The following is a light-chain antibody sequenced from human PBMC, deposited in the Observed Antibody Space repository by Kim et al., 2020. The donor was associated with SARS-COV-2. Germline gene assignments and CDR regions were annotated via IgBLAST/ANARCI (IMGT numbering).Light chain of an antibody. J-gene: IGLJ3*02. CDR2: GEN. V-gene: IGLV3-19*01. CDR1: SLRSYF. CDR3: NSRDSSGNYWV. Sequence: SSELTQDPAVSVALGQTVRITCQGDSLRSYFATWYQQKPGQAPVFVISGENNRPSGIPDRFFGSTSGDTASLTISGAQAEDEADYYCNSRDSSGNYWVLGGGTQLTVL.